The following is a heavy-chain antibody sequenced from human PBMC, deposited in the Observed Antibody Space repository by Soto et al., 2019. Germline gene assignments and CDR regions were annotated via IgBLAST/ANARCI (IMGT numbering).Heavy chain of an antibody. CDR3: ARHNSGITMVRGVADYYYYMDV. CDR2: IYYSGST. CDR1: GGSISSYY. J-gene: IGHJ6*03. V-gene: IGHV4-59*08. Sequence: LSLTCTVSGGSISSYYWSWIRQPPGKGLEWIGYIYYSGSTNYNPSLKSRVTISVDTSKNQFSLKLSSVTAADTAVYYCARHNSGITMVRGVADYYYYMDVWGKGTTVTVSS. D-gene: IGHD3-10*01.